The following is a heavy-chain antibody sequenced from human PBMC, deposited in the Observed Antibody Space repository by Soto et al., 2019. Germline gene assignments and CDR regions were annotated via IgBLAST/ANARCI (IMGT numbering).Heavy chain of an antibody. V-gene: IGHV4-30-4*01. J-gene: IGHJ4*02. CDR1: GGSISSGNYY. Sequence: PSETLSLTCTVSGGSISSGNYYWSWIRQPPGKGLEWIGFISYSGSTYYSTSLKSRVTISVDTSKSQFSLNLSFVTAADTAVYYCATMGTPATELYFFDYWGQGSLVTVSS. CDR2: ISYSGST. D-gene: IGHD2-15*01. CDR3: ATMGTPATELYFFDY.